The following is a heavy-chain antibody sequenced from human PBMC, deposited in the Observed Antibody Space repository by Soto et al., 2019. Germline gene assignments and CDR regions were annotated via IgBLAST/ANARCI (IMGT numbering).Heavy chain of an antibody. CDR3: ASCPPNRRSHMDV. Sequence: GGSLRLSCAASGFIFSSYDMHWVRQAPGKGLEWVAVISFDGSNKYYADSVKGRFTISRDNSKNTLYLQMNSLRAEDTAVYYCASCPPNRRSHMDVWGQGTTVTVSS. V-gene: IGHV3-30*03. CDR2: ISFDGSNK. CDR1: GFIFSSYD. J-gene: IGHJ6*02.